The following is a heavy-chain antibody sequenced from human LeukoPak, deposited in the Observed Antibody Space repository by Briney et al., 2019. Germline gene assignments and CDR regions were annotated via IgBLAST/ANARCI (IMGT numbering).Heavy chain of an antibody. CDR1: GFTFSSYA. V-gene: IGHV3-23*01. D-gene: IGHD6-19*01. CDR3: AKALSSGWYDGDDYFDY. CDR2: ISGSGGST. J-gene: IGHJ4*02. Sequence: GGCLRLSCAASGFTFSSYAMSWVRQAPGGGLEWVSAISGSGGSTYYADSVKGRFTISRDNSKNTLYLQMNSLRAEGTAVYYCAKALSSGWYDGDDYFDYWGQGTLVTVSS.